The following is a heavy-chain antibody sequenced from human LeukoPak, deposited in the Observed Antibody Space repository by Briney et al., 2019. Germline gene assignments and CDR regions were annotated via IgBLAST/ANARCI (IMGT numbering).Heavy chain of an antibody. CDR1: GFTFSSYR. J-gene: IGHJ6*02. Sequence: GGSLRLSCAASGFTFSSYRMNWVRQAPGKGLEWVSSISSGSSYIYYVESVKGRFTISRDNAKNSLYLQMNSLRAEDTAVYYCARGLKGDYYYYGMDVWGQGTTVTGSS. V-gene: IGHV3-21*01. CDR3: ARGLKGDYYYYGMDV. CDR2: ISSGSSYI.